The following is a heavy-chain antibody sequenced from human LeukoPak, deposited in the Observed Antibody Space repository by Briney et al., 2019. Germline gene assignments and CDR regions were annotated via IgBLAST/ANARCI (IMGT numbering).Heavy chain of an antibody. D-gene: IGHD3-22*01. J-gene: IGHJ1*01. Sequence: GASVKVSCKASGYTFTGYYMHWVRQAPGQGLEWMGWINPNSGGTNYAQKFQGRVTMTRDTSISTAYMELSRLTSDDTAVYYCARGYYDSSGLEYFQDWGQGTLVTVSS. CDR2: INPNSGGT. CDR3: ARGYYDSSGLEYFQD. V-gene: IGHV1-2*02. CDR1: GYTFTGYY.